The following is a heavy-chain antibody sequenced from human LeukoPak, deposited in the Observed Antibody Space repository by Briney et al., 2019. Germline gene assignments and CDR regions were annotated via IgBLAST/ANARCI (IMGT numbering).Heavy chain of an antibody. CDR2: IYYSGDT. D-gene: IGHD1-26*01. CDR3: ARTGELVGYFDL. J-gene: IGHJ2*01. V-gene: IGHV4-31*03. Sequence: SETLSLTCTVSGGSISSGYYWSWIRQLPGRGLEWIGYIYYSGDTYSSPSLMSRVSISVDTSKNQFSLRLSSVTAADTAVYYCARTGELVGYFDLWGRGTLVTVSS. CDR1: GGSISSGYY.